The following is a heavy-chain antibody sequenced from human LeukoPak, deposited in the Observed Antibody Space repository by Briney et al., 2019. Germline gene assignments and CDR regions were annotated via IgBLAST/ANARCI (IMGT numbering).Heavy chain of an antibody. J-gene: IGHJ4*02. V-gene: IGHV1-46*01. CDR2: INPSGGST. CDR3: ARDQEGFDY. Sequence: GASVNVSCKASGYTFTTYYMHWVRQAPGQGLEWMGIINPSGGSTTYAQNFQGRVTMTRDTSTSTVHMELSGLRSEDTAVYYCARDQEGFDYWGQGTLVTVSS. CDR1: GYTFTTYY.